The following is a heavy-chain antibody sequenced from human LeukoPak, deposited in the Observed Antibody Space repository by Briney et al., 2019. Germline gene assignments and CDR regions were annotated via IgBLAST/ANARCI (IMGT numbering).Heavy chain of an antibody. Sequence: SETLSLTCTVSGGSISSGGYYWSWIRQPPGEGLEWIGYIYHSGSTYYNPSLKSRVTISVDRSKNQFSLKLSSVTAADTAVFYCVRRRYNYGFDSWGQGTLVTVSS. D-gene: IGHD5-18*01. CDR2: IYHSGST. V-gene: IGHV4-30-2*01. CDR3: VRRRYNYGFDS. CDR1: GGSISSGGYY. J-gene: IGHJ4*02.